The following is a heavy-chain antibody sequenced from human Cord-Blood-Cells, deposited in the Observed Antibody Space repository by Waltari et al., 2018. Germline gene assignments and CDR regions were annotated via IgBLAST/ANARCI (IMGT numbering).Heavy chain of an antibody. V-gene: IGHV3-30-3*01. CDR3: ASLGGSYLGGDY. Sequence: QVQLVESGGGVVQPGRSLRLSCAASGLTFSSYALPWVRQAPGKGLEWVAVISYDGSNKYYADSVKGRFTIARDNSKNTLYLQMNSLRAEDTAVYYCASLGGSYLGGDYWGQGTLVTVSS. CDR2: ISYDGSNK. CDR1: GLTFSSYA. D-gene: IGHD1-26*01. J-gene: IGHJ4*02.